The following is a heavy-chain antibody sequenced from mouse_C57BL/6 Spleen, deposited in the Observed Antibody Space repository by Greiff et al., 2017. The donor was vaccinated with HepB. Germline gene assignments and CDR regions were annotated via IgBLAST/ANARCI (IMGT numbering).Heavy chain of an antibody. V-gene: IGHV5-9-1*02. CDR2: ISSGGDYI. J-gene: IGHJ1*03. Sequence: EVMLVESGEGLVKPGGSLKLSCAASGFTFSSYAMSWVRQTPEKRLEWVAYISSGGDYIYYADTVKGRFTISRDNARNTLYLQMSSLKSEDTAMYYCTRDDTTRRYFDVWGTGTTVTVSS. CDR1: GFTFSSYA. CDR3: TRDDTTRRYFDV. D-gene: IGHD1-1*01.